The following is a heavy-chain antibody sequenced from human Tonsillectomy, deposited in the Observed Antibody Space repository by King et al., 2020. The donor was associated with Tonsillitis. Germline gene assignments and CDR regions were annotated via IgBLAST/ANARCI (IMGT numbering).Heavy chain of an antibody. CDR2: MNPNSGNT. D-gene: IGHD3-3*01. CDR1: GYTFTSYD. J-gene: IGHJ3*02. CDR3: ARGKKFLEWLSAAGAFDI. V-gene: IGHV1-8*01. Sequence: QLVQSGAEVKKPGASVKVSCKASGYTFTSYDINWVRQATVQGLEWMGWMNPNSGNTGYAQRFQGRVTMTRNTSISTAYMELSSLRSEDTAVDYCARGKKFLEWLSAAGAFDIWGLGTMVTVSS.